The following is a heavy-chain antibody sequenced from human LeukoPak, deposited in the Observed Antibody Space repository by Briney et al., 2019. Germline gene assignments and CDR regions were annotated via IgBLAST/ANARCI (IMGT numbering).Heavy chain of an antibody. V-gene: IGHV3-53*01. CDR2: IYSGGST. CDR3: ARDPVGGSTIFDY. D-gene: IGHD1-26*01. CDR1: GFTVSSNY. Sequence: GGSLRLSCAASGFTVSSNYMSWVHQAPGKGLEWVSVIYSGGSTYYADSVKGRFTISRDNSKNTLYLQTNSLRAEDTAVYYCARDPVGGSTIFDYWGQGTLVTVSS. J-gene: IGHJ4*02.